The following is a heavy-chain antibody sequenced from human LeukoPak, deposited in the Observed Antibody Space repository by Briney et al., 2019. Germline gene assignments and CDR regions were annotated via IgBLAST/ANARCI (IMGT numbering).Heavy chain of an antibody. Sequence: GESLKISCKGSGYTFTSYWIGWVRPMPGKGLEWVGVIYPGDSDTRYSPSFQGQVTISADKSISAAYLQWNSLKASDTAMYYCARRYCSSDSCYYFDYWGQGTLVTVSS. CDR2: IYPGDSDT. CDR3: ARRYCSSDSCYYFDY. V-gene: IGHV5-51*01. D-gene: IGHD2-15*01. J-gene: IGHJ4*02. CDR1: GYTFTSYW.